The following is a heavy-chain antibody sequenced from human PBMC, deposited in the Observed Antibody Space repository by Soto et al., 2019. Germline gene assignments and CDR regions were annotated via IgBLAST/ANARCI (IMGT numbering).Heavy chain of an antibody. CDR2: IYYSGST. Sequence: QVQLQESGPGLVKPSQTLSLTCTVSGGSISSGGYYWSWIRQHPGKGLEWIGYIYYSGSTYYNPSLKSLVTISVDTSKNQFSLKLSSVTAADTAVYYCAGRRYGDYSHPFDYWGQGTLVTVSS. V-gene: IGHV4-31*01. D-gene: IGHD4-17*01. CDR1: GGSISSGGYY. J-gene: IGHJ4*02. CDR3: AGRRYGDYSHPFDY.